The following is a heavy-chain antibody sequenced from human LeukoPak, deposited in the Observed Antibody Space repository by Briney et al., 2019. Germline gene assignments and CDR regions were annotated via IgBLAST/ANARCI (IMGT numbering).Heavy chain of an antibody. J-gene: IGHJ4*02. D-gene: IGHD2-8*01. CDR3: AATSRMGYFDY. CDR1: GFTFDDYA. Sequence: PGRSLRLSCAASGFTFDDYAMHWVRQAPGKGLEWVSGISWNSGSIGYADSVKGRFTISRDNAKNSLYLRMNSLRAEDTALYYCAATSRMGYFDYWGQGTLVTVSS. V-gene: IGHV3-9*01. CDR2: ISWNSGSI.